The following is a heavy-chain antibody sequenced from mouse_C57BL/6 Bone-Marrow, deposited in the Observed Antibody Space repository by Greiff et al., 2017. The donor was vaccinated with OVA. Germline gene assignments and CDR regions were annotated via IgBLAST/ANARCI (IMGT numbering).Heavy chain of an antibody. CDR3: AIYGITFYFDV. J-gene: IGHJ1*03. D-gene: IGHD1-2*01. CDR2: IHPSDSDT. V-gene: IGHV1-74*01. CDR1: GYTFTSYW. Sequence: VKLQQPGAELVKPGASVKVSCKASGYTFTSYWMHWVKQRPGQGLEWIGRIHPSDSDTNYNQKFKGKATLTVDKSSSTAYMQLSSLTSEDSAVYYCAIYGITFYFDVWGTGTTVTVSS.